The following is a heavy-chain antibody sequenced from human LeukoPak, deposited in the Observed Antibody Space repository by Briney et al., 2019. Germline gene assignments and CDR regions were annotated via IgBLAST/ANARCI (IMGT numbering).Heavy chain of an antibody. Sequence: SETLSLTCAVYGGSFSGYYWSWIRQPPGKGLEWIGEINHSGSTNYNPSLKSRVTISVDTSKNQFSLKLSSVTAADTAVYYCARRSSDGYYYYYMDVWGKGTTVTVSS. J-gene: IGHJ6*03. D-gene: IGHD3-10*01. CDR3: ARRSSDGYYYYYMDV. CDR1: GGSFSGYY. V-gene: IGHV4-34*01. CDR2: INHSGST.